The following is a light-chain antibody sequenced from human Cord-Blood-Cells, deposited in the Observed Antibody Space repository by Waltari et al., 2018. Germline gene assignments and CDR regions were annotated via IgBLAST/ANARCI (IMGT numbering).Light chain of an antibody. J-gene: IGLJ2*01. V-gene: IGLV2-23*01. CDR2: EGS. CDR1: SSDVGSYNL. Sequence: QSALTQPASVSGSPGQSITISCTGTSSDVGSYNLVSWYQQRPGKAPKLMIYEGSKRPSGVSNRFSGSKSGNTASLTISGLQAEDEADYYCCSYAGTYVVFGGGTKLTVL. CDR3: CSYAGTYVV.